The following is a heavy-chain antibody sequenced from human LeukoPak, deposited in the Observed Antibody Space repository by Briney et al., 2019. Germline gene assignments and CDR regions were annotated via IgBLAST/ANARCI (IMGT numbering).Heavy chain of an antibody. CDR1: GGTFSSYA. CDR2: IIPIFGTA. CDR3: ARNYYDSSGYYYTYYFDY. D-gene: IGHD3-22*01. V-gene: IGHV1-69*05. J-gene: IGHJ4*02. Sequence: SVKVSCKASGGTFSSYAISWVRQAPGQGLEWIGGIIPIFGTANYAQKFQGRVTITTDESTSTAYMELSSLRSEDTAVYYCARNYYDSSGYYYTYYFDYWGQGTLVTVSS.